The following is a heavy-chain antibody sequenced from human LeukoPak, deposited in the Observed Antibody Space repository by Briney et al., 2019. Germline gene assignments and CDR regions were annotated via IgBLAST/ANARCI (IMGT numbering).Heavy chain of an antibody. V-gene: IGHV3-23*01. CDR3: ARDAHYIAVAGTYFDY. CDR2: ISGSGGST. D-gene: IGHD6-19*01. Sequence: GGSLRLSCADSGSTFSNYAMSWVRQAPGKGLEWVSTISGSGGSTYYADSVKGRFTISRDNSKNTLYLQMNSLRAEDTAVYYCARDAHYIAVAGTYFDYWGQGTLVTVSS. J-gene: IGHJ4*02. CDR1: GSTFSNYA.